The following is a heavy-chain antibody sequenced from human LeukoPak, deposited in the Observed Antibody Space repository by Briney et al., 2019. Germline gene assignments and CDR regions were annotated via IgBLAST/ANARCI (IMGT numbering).Heavy chain of an antibody. CDR3: ARGDGYNLDY. J-gene: IGHJ4*02. V-gene: IGHV4-61*02. Sequence: SQTLSLTCTLSGRSISSGSYYWRWIRQPAGKGLEWIGRIYTSGSTNYNPSLKSRVTISVDTSKNQFSLKLSSVTAADTAVYYCARGDGYNLDYWGQGTLVTVSS. D-gene: IGHD5-24*01. CDR2: IYTSGST. CDR1: GRSISSGSYY.